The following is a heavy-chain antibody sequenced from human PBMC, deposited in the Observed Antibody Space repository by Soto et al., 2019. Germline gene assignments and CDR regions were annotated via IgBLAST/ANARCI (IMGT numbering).Heavy chain of an antibody. CDR1: GYTFINHG. D-gene: IGHD6-13*01. J-gene: IGHJ4*02. V-gene: IGHV1-18*01. CDR2: ISGYNGNT. Sequence: QVQLVQAGGEVKKPGASVKVSCQASGYTFINHGISWVRQAPGQGLEWMGWISGYNGNTNYPQKLQGRVTITTDTSTSTAYMELRSLRSDDTAVYYCVRDEIAVAGAFDHWGQGTLVTVSS. CDR3: VRDEIAVAGAFDH.